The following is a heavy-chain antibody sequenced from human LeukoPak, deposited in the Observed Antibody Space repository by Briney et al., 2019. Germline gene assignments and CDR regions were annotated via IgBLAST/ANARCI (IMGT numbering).Heavy chain of an antibody. D-gene: IGHD3-16*01. Sequence: GGSLRLSCAASGFTFSSYSMNWVRQAPGKGLDWVSSISSSSSYIYYADSVKGRFTISRDNAKNSLYLQMNSLRAEDTAVYYCARDDYVWGVNYYYYYMDVWGKGTTVTVSS. CDR3: ARDDYVWGVNYYYYYMDV. CDR2: ISSSSSYI. CDR1: GFTFSSYS. V-gene: IGHV3-21*01. J-gene: IGHJ6*03.